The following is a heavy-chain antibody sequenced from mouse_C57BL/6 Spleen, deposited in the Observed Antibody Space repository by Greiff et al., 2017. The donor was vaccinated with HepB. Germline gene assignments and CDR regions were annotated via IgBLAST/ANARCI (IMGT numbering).Heavy chain of an antibody. CDR2: IYPGDGDT. D-gene: IGHD1-1*01. CDR1: GYAFSSYW. V-gene: IGHV1-80*01. Sequence: VKLQESGAELVKPGASVKISCKASGYAFSSYWMNWVKQRPGKGLEWIGQIYPGDGDTNYNGKFKGKATLTADKSSSTAYMQLSSLTSEDSAVYVCARSDYYVSLDYWGQGTSLTVSS. J-gene: IGHJ2*02. CDR3: ARSDYYVSLDY.